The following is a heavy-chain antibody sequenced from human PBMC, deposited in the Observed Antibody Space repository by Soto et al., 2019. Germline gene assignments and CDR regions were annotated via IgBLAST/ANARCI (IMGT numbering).Heavy chain of an antibody. CDR2: INSDGSST. CDR1: GFTFSSYW. J-gene: IGHJ6*03. V-gene: IGHV3-74*01. CDR3: ARVEQLVRVGYYYYYMDV. Sequence: GGSLRLSCAASGFTFSSYWMHWVRQAPGKGLVWVSRINSDGSSTSYVDSVKGRFTISRDNAKNTLYLQMNSLRAEDTAVYYCARVEQLVRVGYYYYYMDVWGKGTTVTVSS. D-gene: IGHD6-6*01.